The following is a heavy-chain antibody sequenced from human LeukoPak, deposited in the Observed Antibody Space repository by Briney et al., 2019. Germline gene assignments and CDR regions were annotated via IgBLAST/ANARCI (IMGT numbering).Heavy chain of an antibody. J-gene: IGHJ4*02. D-gene: IGHD2-2*01. CDR1: GFTVSSNY. Sequence: GGSLRLSCAASGFTVSSNYMSWVRQAPGKGLEWVSVIYSGGSTYFADSVKGRFTISRDNSKNTLCLQMNSLRAEDTAVYYCARSPSSDYWGQGTLVTVSS. CDR2: IYSGGST. V-gene: IGHV3-66*01. CDR3: ARSPSSDY.